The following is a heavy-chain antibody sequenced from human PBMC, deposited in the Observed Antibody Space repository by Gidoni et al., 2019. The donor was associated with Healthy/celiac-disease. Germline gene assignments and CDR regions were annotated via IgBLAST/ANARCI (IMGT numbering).Heavy chain of an antibody. CDR1: GFTFTSSA. D-gene: IGHD1-26*01. V-gene: IGHV1-58*01. CDR3: AADPWVQPY. Sequence: QMQLVQSGPEVKKPGTSVKVSGKDYGFTFTSSAVQWVRQARGQRLEWIGWIVVGSGNTNYAQKFQERVTITRDMSTSTAYMELSSLRSEDTAVYYCAADPWVQPYWCQGTLVTVSS. J-gene: IGHJ4*01. CDR2: IVVGSGNT.